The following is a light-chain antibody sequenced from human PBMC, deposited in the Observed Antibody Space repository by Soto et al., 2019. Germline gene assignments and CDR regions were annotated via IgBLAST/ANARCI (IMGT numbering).Light chain of an antibody. CDR3: QQRSNWPPYT. V-gene: IGKV3-11*01. CDR2: DAS. Sequence: EIVLTQSPATLSLSPGERATLSCRASQSVNSYLAWFQQKPGQAPRLLIYDASNRATGIPARFSGSGSGTAFTLTISSLEPGDFAVYYCQQRSNWPPYTFGQGTKLDVK. CDR1: QSVNSY. J-gene: IGKJ2*01.